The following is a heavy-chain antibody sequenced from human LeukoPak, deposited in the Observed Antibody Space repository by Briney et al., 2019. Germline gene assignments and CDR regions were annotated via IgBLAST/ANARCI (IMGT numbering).Heavy chain of an antibody. CDR3: ARSFTMVRGVTPFDY. V-gene: IGHV4-39*01. J-gene: IGHJ4*02. D-gene: IGHD3-10*01. CDR2: IYYSGST. Sequence: PSETLSLTCTVSGGSISSSSYYWGWIRQPPGKGLEWIGSIYYSGSTYYNPSLKSRVTISVDTSKNQFSLKLSSVTAADTAVYYCARSFTMVRGVTPFDYWGQGTLVTVSS. CDR1: GGSISSSSYY.